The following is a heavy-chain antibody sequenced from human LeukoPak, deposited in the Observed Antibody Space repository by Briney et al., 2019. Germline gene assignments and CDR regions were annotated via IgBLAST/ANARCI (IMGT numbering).Heavy chain of an antibody. J-gene: IGHJ4*02. CDR3: ARQNSSGWCYFDY. CDR1: GGSISSSSYY. V-gene: IGHV4-39*01. D-gene: IGHD6-19*01. CDR2: IYYSGST. Sequence: SETLSLTCTVSGGSISSSSYYWGWIRQPPGKGLEWIGSIYYSGSTYYNPSLKSRVTISVDTSKNQFSLKLSSVTAADTAVYYCARQNSSGWCYFDYWGQGTLVTVSS.